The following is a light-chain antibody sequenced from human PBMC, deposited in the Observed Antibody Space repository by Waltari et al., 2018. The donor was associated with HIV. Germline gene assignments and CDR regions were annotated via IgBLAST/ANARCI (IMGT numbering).Light chain of an antibody. J-gene: IGLJ2*01. V-gene: IGLV2-14*03. Sequence: QSVLTQPAAVSGSPGQSIAVSCTGTSSDVGGYDYVSWYQQHPDKAPKLLIYEVRMRPSGVSDRFSGSKSGNTASLTISGLQPEDEADYYCSSFTDNRAVIFGGGTKLTVL. CDR1: SSDVGGYDY. CDR3: SSFTDNRAVI. CDR2: EVR.